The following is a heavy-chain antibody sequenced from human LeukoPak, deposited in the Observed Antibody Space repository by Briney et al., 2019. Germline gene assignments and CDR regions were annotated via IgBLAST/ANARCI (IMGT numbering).Heavy chain of an antibody. CDR2: INPSGGST. V-gene: IGHV1-46*01. CDR1: GYTFTSYY. Sequence: RWASVKVSCKASGYTFTSYYMHWVRQAPGQGLEWMGIINPSGGSTSYAQKFQGRVTMTRDMSTSTVYMELSSLRSEDTAVYYCAKAKIRGYSYGTIFDYWGQGTLVTVSS. D-gene: IGHD5-18*01. CDR3: AKAKIRGYSYGTIFDY. J-gene: IGHJ4*02.